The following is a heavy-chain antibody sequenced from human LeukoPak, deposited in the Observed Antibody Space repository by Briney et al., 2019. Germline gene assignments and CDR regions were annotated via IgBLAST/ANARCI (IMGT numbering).Heavy chain of an antibody. Sequence: GGSLRLSCAASGFTSSTYEMNWVRQAPGKGLEWVSYISSSGGTIYYADSVKGRFTISRDNAKSTVFLQMNSLRAEDTAVYFCTGVFDYWGQGTLVTVSS. V-gene: IGHV3-48*03. J-gene: IGHJ4*02. D-gene: IGHD2-8*01. CDR3: TGVFDY. CDR1: GFTSSTYE. CDR2: ISSSGGTI.